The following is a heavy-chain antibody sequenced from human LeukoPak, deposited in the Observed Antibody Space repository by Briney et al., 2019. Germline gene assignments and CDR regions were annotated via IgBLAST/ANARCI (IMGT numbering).Heavy chain of an antibody. CDR2: MNPNSGNT. CDR3: ARVAVGATSAGDY. D-gene: IGHD1-26*01. V-gene: IGHV1-8*01. Sequence: ASVKVSCKASGYTFTSYDINWVRQATGQGLEWMGWMNPNSGNTGYAQKFQGGVTMTRNTSISTAYMELSSLRSEDTAVHYCARVAVGATSAGDYWGQGTLVTVSS. CDR1: GYTFTSYD. J-gene: IGHJ4*02.